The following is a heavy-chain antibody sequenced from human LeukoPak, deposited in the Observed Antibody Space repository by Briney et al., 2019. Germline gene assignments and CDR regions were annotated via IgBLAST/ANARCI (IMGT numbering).Heavy chain of an antibody. CDR1: GGSISSSSHY. V-gene: IGHV4-39*07. CDR2: VYYSGST. J-gene: IGHJ3*02. D-gene: IGHD1-26*01. CDR3: ARRVPVGATDAFDI. Sequence: PSETLSLTCSVSGGSISSSSHYWGWIRQPPGKGLEWIGSVYYSGSTNYNPSLKSRVTISVDKSKNQFSLKLSSVTAADTAVYYCARRVPVGATDAFDIWGQGTMVTVSS.